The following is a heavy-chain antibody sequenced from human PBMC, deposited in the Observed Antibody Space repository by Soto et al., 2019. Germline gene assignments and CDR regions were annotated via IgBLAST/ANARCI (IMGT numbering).Heavy chain of an antibody. Sequence: EVQLLESGGALVQPGGSLRISCATSGFTFSSYAMNWVRQAQGKGLELVSAMSGSGLSTSYAASVKGRFTISRDTSKTTLYLHMNSLRAEDTAVFYCAINDSGGLLDYWGQGPRVTVSS. CDR2: MSGSGLST. D-gene: IGHD3-22*01. CDR3: AINDSGGLLDY. J-gene: IGHJ4*02. V-gene: IGHV3-23*01. CDR1: GFTFSSYA.